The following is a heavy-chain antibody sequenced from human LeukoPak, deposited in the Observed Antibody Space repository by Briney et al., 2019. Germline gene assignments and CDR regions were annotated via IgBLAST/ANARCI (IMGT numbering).Heavy chain of an antibody. J-gene: IGHJ4*02. D-gene: IGHD5-24*01. Sequence: GGSLRLSCAASGFTFSNYAMSWVRQAPGKGLEWVSAISGSASSTYHADSVKGRFTIPRDNAKNSLYLQMNSLRAEDTAVYYCAREGGGYNNRGFDYWGQGTLVTVSS. CDR2: ISGSASST. CDR3: AREGGGYNNRGFDY. V-gene: IGHV3-23*01. CDR1: GFTFSNYA.